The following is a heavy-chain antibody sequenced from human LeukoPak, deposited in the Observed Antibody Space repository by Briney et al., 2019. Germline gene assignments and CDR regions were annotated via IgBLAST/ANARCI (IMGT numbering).Heavy chain of an antibody. CDR1: GFTFGSYS. J-gene: IGHJ3*02. CDR3: AEVRSSASDI. CDR2: ISGSSSAI. Sequence: GGSLRLSCAASGFTFGSYSMNWVRQAPGKGLEWISYISGSSSAIYYADSVKGRFTISRDNAKNSLYLQMNSLRDEDTAVYYYAEVRSSASDIWGQGTMVTVSS. V-gene: IGHV3-48*02. D-gene: IGHD3-10*01.